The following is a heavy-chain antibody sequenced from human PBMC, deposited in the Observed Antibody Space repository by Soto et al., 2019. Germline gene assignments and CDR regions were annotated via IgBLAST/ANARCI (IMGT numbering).Heavy chain of an antibody. CDR3: ARGRDSGLYYFDY. D-gene: IGHD2-21*01. CDR2: ISTAGNT. CDR1: GFTFSNYD. Sequence: EVQLVESGGDLVQPGGSLRLSCAASGFTFSNYDMHWVRQATGKGLEWVSTISTAGNTYSPGSVKGRFTISRENAKKSFHLQITRLAVDDTAVYYCARGRDSGLYYFDYWGQGTLVTVSS. V-gene: IGHV3-13*01. J-gene: IGHJ4*02.